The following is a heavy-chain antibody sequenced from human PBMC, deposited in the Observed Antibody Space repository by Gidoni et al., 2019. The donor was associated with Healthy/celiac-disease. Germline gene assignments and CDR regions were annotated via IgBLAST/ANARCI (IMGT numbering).Heavy chain of an antibody. CDR1: GGSISSSSYY. Sequence: QLQLQESGPGLVKPSETLSLTCTVSGGSISSSSYYWVWIRPPPGKGLEWIGRIYYIGSTYDNPSLQIRVTISVDTSKNQVSLKLISVTAADTAVYYCARDHGPPGYSSDWGQGTLVTVSS. CDR3: ARDHGPPGYSSD. V-gene: IGHV4-39*07. D-gene: IGHD6-19*01. J-gene: IGHJ4*02. CDR2: IYYIGST.